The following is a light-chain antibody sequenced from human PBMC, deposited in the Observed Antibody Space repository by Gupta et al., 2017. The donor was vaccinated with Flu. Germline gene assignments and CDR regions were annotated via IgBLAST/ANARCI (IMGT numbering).Light chain of an antibody. Sequence: TPSCTGTSSDVGGYKYVSWYQHHPGKAPKLMIFEVSNRPSGVSNRFSGSKSGDTASLTISGLQAEDEADYYCSSYKNTNTLVVFGGGTKLTVL. V-gene: IGLV2-14*01. CDR2: EVS. CDR1: SSDVGGYKY. J-gene: IGLJ2*01. CDR3: SSYKNTNTLVV.